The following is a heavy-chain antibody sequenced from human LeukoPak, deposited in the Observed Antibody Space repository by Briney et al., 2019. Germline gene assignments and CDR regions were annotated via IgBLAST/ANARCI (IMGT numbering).Heavy chain of an antibody. V-gene: IGHV4-4*07. CDR1: GGSISSYY. CDR2: IYTSGST. J-gene: IGHJ3*02. D-gene: IGHD5-18*01. Sequence: SETLSLTRTVSGGSISSYYWSWIRQPAGKGLEWIGRIYTSGSTNYNPSLKSRVTMSVDTSKNQFSLKLSSVTAADTAVYYCAGVVTTALEGAFVIWGQGTMVTVSS. CDR3: AGVVTTALEGAFVI.